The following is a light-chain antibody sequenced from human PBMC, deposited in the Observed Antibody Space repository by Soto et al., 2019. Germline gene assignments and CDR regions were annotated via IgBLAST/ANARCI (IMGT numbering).Light chain of an antibody. J-gene: IGKJ1*01. CDR1: QSVSKY. Sequence: EIVLTQSPGTLALSPGEGATLSCRDSQSVSKYLAWYQQKPGQAPRLLIYGASSSATGISDSFSGSGSGTDFTLTISRLEPEDFAVYYCQQYGGSPQTFGQGTKVDIK. V-gene: IGKV3-20*01. CDR3: QQYGGSPQT. CDR2: GAS.